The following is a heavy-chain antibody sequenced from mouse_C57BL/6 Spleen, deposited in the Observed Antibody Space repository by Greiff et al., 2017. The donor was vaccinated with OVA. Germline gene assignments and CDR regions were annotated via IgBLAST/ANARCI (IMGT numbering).Heavy chain of an antibody. CDR2: IDPSDSET. CDR3: ARGPNWAYYFDY. V-gene: IGHV1-52*01. CDR1: GYTFTSYW. D-gene: IGHD4-1*01. J-gene: IGHJ2*01. Sequence: QVQLKQPGAELVRPGSSVKLSCKASGYTFTSYWMHWVKQRPIQGLEWIGNIDPSDSETHYNQKFKDKATLTVDKSSSTAYMQLSSLTSEDSAVYYGARGPNWAYYFDYWGQGTTLTVSS.